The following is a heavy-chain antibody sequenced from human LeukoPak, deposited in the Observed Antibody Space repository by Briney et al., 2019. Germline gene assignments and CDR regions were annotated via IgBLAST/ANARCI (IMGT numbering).Heavy chain of an antibody. CDR1: GYTFTSYG. CDR3: ARVMGPWLRHGDFGY. D-gene: IGHD2-8*01. Sequence: GASVKVSCKASGYTFTSYGISWVRQAPGQGLEWMGWISAYNGNTNYAQKLQGRVTMTTDTSTSTAYMELRSLRSDDTAVYYCARVMGPWLRHGDFGYWGQGTLVTVSS. J-gene: IGHJ4*02. CDR2: ISAYNGNT. V-gene: IGHV1-18*01.